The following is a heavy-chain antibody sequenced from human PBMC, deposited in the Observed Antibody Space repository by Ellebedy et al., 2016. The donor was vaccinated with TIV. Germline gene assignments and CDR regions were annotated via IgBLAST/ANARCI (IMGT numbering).Heavy chain of an antibody. D-gene: IGHD2-15*01. Sequence: PGGSLRLSCAASGFIFSDHYMDWVRQAPGKGLEWVGQTRNKANSYTTEYAASVKGRFTISRDDSKNSLFLQMNSLKTEDTAVYYCARTVGAATPFDYWGQGTLVTVSS. CDR1: GFIFSDHY. CDR2: TRNKANSYTT. J-gene: IGHJ4*02. V-gene: IGHV3-72*01. CDR3: ARTVGAATPFDY.